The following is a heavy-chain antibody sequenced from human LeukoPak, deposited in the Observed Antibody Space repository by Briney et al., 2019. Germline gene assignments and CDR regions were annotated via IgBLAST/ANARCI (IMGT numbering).Heavy chain of an antibody. CDR2: ISGSGGST. J-gene: IGHJ4*02. CDR3: AKDRPTVYSSSWLHFLDS. V-gene: IGHV3-23*01. D-gene: IGHD6-13*01. CDR1: GFTFSSYG. Sequence: PGGTLRLSCAASGFTFSSYGMIWVRQALGKGLEWVSGISGSGGSTYVADSVKGRFTTSRDNSKSTLYLQMSSLRVDDTAVYYCAKDRPTVYSSSWLHFLDSWGQGTLVTVSS.